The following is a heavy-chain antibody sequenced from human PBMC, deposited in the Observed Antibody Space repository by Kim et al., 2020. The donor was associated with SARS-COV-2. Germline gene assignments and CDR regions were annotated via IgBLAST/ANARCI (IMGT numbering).Heavy chain of an antibody. CDR2: IYHSGST. Sequence: SETLSLTCTVYGGSFSGYYWSWIRQPPGKGLEWIGEIYHSGSTNYNPSLKSRVTISVDTSKNQFSLKLSSVTAADTAVYYCARAGGDFTMVRGKFEYWGQGTLVTVSS. CDR1: GGSFSGYY. V-gene: IGHV4-34*01. D-gene: IGHD3-10*01. J-gene: IGHJ4*02. CDR3: ARAGGDFTMVRGKFEY.